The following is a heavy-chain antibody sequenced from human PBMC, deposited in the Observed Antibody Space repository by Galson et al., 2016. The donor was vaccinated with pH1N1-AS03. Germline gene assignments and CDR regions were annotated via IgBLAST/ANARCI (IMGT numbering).Heavy chain of an antibody. V-gene: IGHV1-69*10. CDR2: IILSLGMT. D-gene: IGHD3-3*01. CDR1: GGTFTSHA. CDR3: ARGWYDFWSGYLVDPFDY. J-gene: IGHJ4*02. Sequence: SVKVSCKASGGTFTSHAVSWLRQAPGQGLEWMGGIILSLGMTHHARDFKDRVTFTADESTTTAYMELTSLRSEDTAIYYCARGWYDFWSGYLVDPFDYWGQGALVTVSS.